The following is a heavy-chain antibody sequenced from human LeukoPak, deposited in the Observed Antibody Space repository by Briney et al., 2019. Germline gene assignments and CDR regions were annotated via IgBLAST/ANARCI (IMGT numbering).Heavy chain of an antibody. J-gene: IGHJ4*02. CDR1: GYTFSTYD. CDR2: INPSGGST. CDR3: ARHSLPGTTPFDY. D-gene: IGHD1-1*01. Sequence: GASVKVSCKASGYTFSTYDMHWVRQAPEQGLEWMGVINPSGGSTSYAQRFQGRVTMTRDTSTSTFYMELSSLRSEDTAVYYCARHSLPGTTPFDYWGQGTLVTVSS. V-gene: IGHV1-46*01.